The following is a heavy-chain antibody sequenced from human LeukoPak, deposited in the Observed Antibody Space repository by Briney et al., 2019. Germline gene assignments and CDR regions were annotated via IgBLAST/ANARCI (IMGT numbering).Heavy chain of an antibody. CDR3: ARGGYNIWEYYFDY. D-gene: IGHD5-24*01. CDR2: ISYSGST. Sequence: SETLSLTCTVSGGSISSYYWTWIRQPPGRGLEWLGYISYSGSTKYNPSLKSRVTISVDTSKNQFSLRLSSVTAADTAVYYCARGGYNIWEYYFDYWGQGTLVTVSS. CDR1: GGSISSYY. V-gene: IGHV4-59*01. J-gene: IGHJ4*02.